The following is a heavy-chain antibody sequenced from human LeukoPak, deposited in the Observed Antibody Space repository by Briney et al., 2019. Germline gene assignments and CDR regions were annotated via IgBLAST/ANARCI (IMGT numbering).Heavy chain of an antibody. CDR3: ATDLDSSGWRHLGYFDY. V-gene: IGHV3-23*01. CDR2: ISGSGGST. D-gene: IGHD6-19*01. CDR1: GFTFSSYA. Sequence: GGSLRLSCAASGFTFSSYAMSWVRQAPGKGLEWVSAISGSGGSTYYADSVKGRFTISRDNSKNTLYLQMNSLRAEDTAIYYCATDLDSSGWRHLGYFDYWGQRTLVTVSS. J-gene: IGHJ4*02.